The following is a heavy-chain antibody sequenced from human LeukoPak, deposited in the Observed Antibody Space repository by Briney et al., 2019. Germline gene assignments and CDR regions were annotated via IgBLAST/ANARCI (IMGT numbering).Heavy chain of an antibody. Sequence: SETLSLTCTVSGGSISSGDYYWSWIRQPPGKGLEWIGYTYYSGSTYYNPSLKSRVTISVDTSKNQFSLKLSSVTAADTAVYYCAREFYPSVFDYWGRGTLVTVSS. CDR3: AREFYPSVFDY. D-gene: IGHD2-2*01. CDR2: TYYSGST. V-gene: IGHV4-30-4*01. CDR1: GGSISSGDYY. J-gene: IGHJ4*02.